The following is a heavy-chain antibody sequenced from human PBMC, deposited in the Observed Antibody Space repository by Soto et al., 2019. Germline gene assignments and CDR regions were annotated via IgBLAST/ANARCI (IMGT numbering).Heavy chain of an antibody. V-gene: IGHV3-30*02. D-gene: IGHD4-17*01. CDR3: AKDHDYGGNGGKYALRT. CDR2: IWYDGSNK. CDR1: GFTFSSYG. J-gene: IGHJ3*01. Sequence: GGSLRLSCAASGFTFSSYGMHWVRQAPGKGLEWVAVIWYDGSNKYYADSVKGRFTISRDNSKNTLYLQMNSLRAEDTAVYYCAKDHDYGGNGGKYALRTWGQGTMVTVSS.